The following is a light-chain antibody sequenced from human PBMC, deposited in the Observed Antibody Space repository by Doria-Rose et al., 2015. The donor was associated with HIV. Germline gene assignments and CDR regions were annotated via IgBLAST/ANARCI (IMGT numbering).Light chain of an antibody. CDR3: HQDGTSWT. CDR2: DGS. Sequence: IVLTQSPGTLSLSPGERATLSCRASQSFSSTYLAWYQQKPGQAPSLLIYDGSTRATGIPDRFSASGSGTDFTLTINRLEPEDFAPYDCHQDGTSWTCGQGTKVEI. CDR1: QSFSSTY. V-gene: IGKV3-20*01. J-gene: IGKJ1*01.